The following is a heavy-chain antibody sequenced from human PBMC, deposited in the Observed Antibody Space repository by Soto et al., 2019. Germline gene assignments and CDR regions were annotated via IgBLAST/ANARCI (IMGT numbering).Heavy chain of an antibody. V-gene: IGHV4-39*01. D-gene: IGHD2-15*01. CDR2: IYYSGST. Sequence: SETLSLTCTVSGGSISSSSYYWGWIRQPPGKGLEWIGSIYYSGSTYYNPSLKSRVTISVDTSKNQFSLKLSSVTAADTAVYYCARRVPLTYCSGGSCYWGWFDPWGQGTLVTVSS. CDR1: GGSISSSSYY. CDR3: ARRVPLTYCSGGSCYWGWFDP. J-gene: IGHJ5*02.